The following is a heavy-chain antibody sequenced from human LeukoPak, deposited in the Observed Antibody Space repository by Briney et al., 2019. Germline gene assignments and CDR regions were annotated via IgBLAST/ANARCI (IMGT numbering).Heavy chain of an antibody. Sequence: GASVRVSCKASGYTFTSYDINWVRQATGQGLEWMGWMNPNSGNTGYAQKFQGRVTMTRDMSTSTVYMELSSLRSEDTAVYYCAMGVGKYYFDYWGQGTLVTVSS. CDR1: GYTFTSYD. V-gene: IGHV1-8*01. CDR3: AMGVGKYYFDY. J-gene: IGHJ4*02. D-gene: IGHD1-26*01. CDR2: MNPNSGNT.